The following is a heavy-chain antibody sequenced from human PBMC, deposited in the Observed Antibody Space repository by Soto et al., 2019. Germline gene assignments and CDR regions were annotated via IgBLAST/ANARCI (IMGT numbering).Heavy chain of an antibody. CDR1: GYSFTSYW. Sequence: EVQLVQSGTEVKKPGESLKISCKGSGYSFTSYWIGWLRQMPGKGLEWMAIIYPGDSDTRYSPSFQGQVTISADKSITAAYPQWSILKASDTAMYYFARRGYNYWYFVLWGRGTLVTVSS. D-gene: IGHD5-18*01. J-gene: IGHJ2*01. CDR2: IYPGDSDT. CDR3: ARRGYNYWYFVL. V-gene: IGHV5-51*03.